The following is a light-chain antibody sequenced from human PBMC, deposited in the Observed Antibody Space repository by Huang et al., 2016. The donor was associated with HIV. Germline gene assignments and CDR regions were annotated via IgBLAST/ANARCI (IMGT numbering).Light chain of an antibody. V-gene: IGKV3D-15*01. CDR1: QGVSNN. Sequence: EIVMTQSPATLSVSPGERATLSCRASQGVSNNIAWYQQKPGQTPRLLIHGASTRATGIAAKFSGRGSGTDFTLTITSLQPEDSAVYSCQHYNNWPPWTFGPGTQVEI. J-gene: IGKJ1*01. CDR2: GAS. CDR3: QHYNNWPPWT.